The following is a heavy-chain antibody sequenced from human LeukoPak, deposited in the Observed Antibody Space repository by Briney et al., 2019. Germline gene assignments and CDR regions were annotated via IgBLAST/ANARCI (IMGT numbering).Heavy chain of an antibody. CDR3: AVSDYFDY. CDR1: GFTFSSPW. V-gene: IGHV3-74*01. Sequence: GGSLRLSCAASGFTFSSPWMHWVRQAPGKGLVWVSRIRGDGSSTSYADSVQGRFTISRDNAKNTLYLQMNSLRAEDTAVYYCAVSDYFDYWGQRTMVTVSS. CDR2: IRGDGSST. J-gene: IGHJ4*02.